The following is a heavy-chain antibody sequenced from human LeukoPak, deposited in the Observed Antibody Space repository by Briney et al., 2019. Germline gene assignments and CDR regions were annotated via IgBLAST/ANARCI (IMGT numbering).Heavy chain of an antibody. CDR1: GASISSYY. CDR2: IHYSGIT. D-gene: IGHD4-11*01. J-gene: IGHJ4*02. CDR3: ARGIQIYTVILDY. Sequence: PSETLSLTCTVSGASISSYYWSWIRQPPGKGLEYIGYIHYSGITNYNPSLKSRVTIPVDTSKNQFSLRLSSVTAADTAVYYCARGIQIYTVILDYWGQGTLVTVSS. V-gene: IGHV4-59*08.